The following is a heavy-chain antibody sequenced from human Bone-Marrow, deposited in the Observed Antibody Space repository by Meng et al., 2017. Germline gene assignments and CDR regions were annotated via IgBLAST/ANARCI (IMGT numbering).Heavy chain of an antibody. D-gene: IGHD5-12*01. J-gene: IGHJ6*02. CDR1: GFDFSIHS. CDR2: ISSSSNYI. V-gene: IGHV3-21*06. CDR3: ARDRSEWRVAIDFFYAMDL. Sequence: GESLKISCTASGFDFSIHSMNWVRQVPGKGLEWASSISSSSNYIDYADSVKGRLTISRDNAKNSLYLQMNSLRAEDTAVYFCARDRSEWRVAIDFFYAMDLWGQGTTVTVSS.